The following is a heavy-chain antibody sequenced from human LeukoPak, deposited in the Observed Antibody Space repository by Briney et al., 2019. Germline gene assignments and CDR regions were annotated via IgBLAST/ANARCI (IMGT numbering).Heavy chain of an antibody. Sequence: GESLKISCESSGYSFTSYWIGWVRQMPGKGLEWMGIIYPGDSNTRYSPSFQGQVTISADKYISTAYLQWSSLKASDSAMYYCVQCGGDCYTSSHWGQGTLVTVSS. V-gene: IGHV5-51*01. J-gene: IGHJ4*02. CDR3: VQCGGDCYTSSH. CDR2: IYPGDSNT. D-gene: IGHD2-21*02. CDR1: GYSFTSYW.